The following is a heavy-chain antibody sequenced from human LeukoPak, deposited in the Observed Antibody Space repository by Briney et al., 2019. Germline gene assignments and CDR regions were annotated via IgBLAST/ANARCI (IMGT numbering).Heavy chain of an antibody. CDR1: GLRFSDYY. J-gene: IGHJ4*02. CDR2: IKQDGNEK. CDR3: ARDTLGEGEDANYAVYYFDY. D-gene: IGHD4/OR15-4a*01. Sequence: PGGSLRLSCAASGLRFSDYYVSWIRQAPGKGLEWVANIKQDGNEKYYVDSVKGRFTISRDNAKNSLDLQMNSLRAEDTAVYYCARDTLGEGEDANYAVYYFDYWGQGTPVTVSS. V-gene: IGHV3-7*01.